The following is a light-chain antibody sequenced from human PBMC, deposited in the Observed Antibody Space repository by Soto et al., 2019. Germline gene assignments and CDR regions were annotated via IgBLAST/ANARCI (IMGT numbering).Light chain of an antibody. CDR1: SSDVGGYNS. CDR2: EVS. Sequence: QSVLTQPASVSGSPGQSITISCTGTSSDVGGYNSVSWYQQHPGKAPKLMIYEVSSRPSGVSNRFSGSKSGNTASLTISGLQAEDEADYYCSSFTSSTTYVLGTGTKVTVL. J-gene: IGLJ1*01. CDR3: SSFTSSTTYV. V-gene: IGLV2-14*01.